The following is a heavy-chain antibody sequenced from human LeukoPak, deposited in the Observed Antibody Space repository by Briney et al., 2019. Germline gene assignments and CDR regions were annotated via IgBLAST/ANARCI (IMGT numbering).Heavy chain of an antibody. V-gene: IGHV3-7*03. CDR2: IKQDGSEK. J-gene: IGHJ6*04. CDR1: GFTFSSYW. Sequence: TGGSLRLSCAPSGFTFSSYWMSWVRQAPGKGLEWVANIKQDGSEKYYVDSVKGRFTVPRDNAKNSLYLQMNSLRAEDTAVYYCARKAYGLDVWGKGTTVTVSS. CDR3: ARKAYGLDV.